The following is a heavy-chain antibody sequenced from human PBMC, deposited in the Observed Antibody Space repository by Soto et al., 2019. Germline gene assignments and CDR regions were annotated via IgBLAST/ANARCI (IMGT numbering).Heavy chain of an antibody. V-gene: IGHV5-51*01. D-gene: IGHD3-9*01. J-gene: IGHJ4*02. Sequence: GESLKISCKASGYSLTRYWIGWVRQMPGKGLVWMGIISPGDSDTRYSPSFQGQVTISADKSINTAYLQWSSLKASDTAMYYCARSDTLTGYFDYWGQGTLVTVSS. CDR1: GYSLTRYW. CDR2: ISPGDSDT. CDR3: ARSDTLTGYFDY.